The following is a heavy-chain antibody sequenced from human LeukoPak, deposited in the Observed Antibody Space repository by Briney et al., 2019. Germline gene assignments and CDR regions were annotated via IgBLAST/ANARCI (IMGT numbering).Heavy chain of an antibody. CDR1: GDSISSFR. CDR2: IYTSGST. D-gene: IGHD3-22*01. V-gene: IGHV4-4*07. J-gene: IGHJ4*02. Sequence: SETLSLTCTVSGDSISSFRWSWIRQPAGKGLEWIGRIYTSGSTNYNPSLKSRVTMSVDTSKNQFSLKLSSVTAADTAVYYCASEAYYYDSSGYYKYWGQGTLVTVSS. CDR3: ASEAYYYDSSGYYKY.